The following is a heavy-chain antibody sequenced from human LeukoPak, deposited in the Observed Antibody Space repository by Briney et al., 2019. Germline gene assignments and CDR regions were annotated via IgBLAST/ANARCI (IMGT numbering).Heavy chain of an antibody. Sequence: SVKVSCKASGGTFSSYAISWVRQAPGQGLEWMGRIIPIFGIANYAQKFQGRVTITADKSTSTAYMELSSLRSEDTAVYYCAREGDQLVGDYYFDYWGQGTLVTVSS. CDR3: AREGDQLVGDYYFDY. CDR1: GGTFSSYA. J-gene: IGHJ4*02. D-gene: IGHD6-6*01. CDR2: IIPIFGIA. V-gene: IGHV1-69*04.